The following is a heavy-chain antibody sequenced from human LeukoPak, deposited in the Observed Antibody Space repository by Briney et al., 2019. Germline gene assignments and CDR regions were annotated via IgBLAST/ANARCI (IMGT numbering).Heavy chain of an antibody. Sequence: PGGSLRLSCAASGFTFSSYAMSWVRQAPGKGLEWVSAISGSGGSTYYADSVKGRFTISRDNSKNTLYLQMNSLRAEDTAVYYCAKGRTPRVVVVAATLDGFDYWGQGTLVTVSS. J-gene: IGHJ4*02. D-gene: IGHD2-15*01. V-gene: IGHV3-23*01. CDR3: AKGRTPRVVVVAATLDGFDY. CDR2: ISGSGGST. CDR1: GFTFSSYA.